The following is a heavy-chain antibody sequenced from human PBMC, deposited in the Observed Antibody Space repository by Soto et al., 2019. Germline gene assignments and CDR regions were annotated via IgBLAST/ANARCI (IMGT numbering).Heavy chain of an antibody. V-gene: IGHV1-2*02. CDR2: INPKSGDT. CDR3: ARVPGHKNSRGDF. Sequence: QVRLVQSGPEVRRPWASVTVSCKASGYTFTHYFIHWVRRAPGQGLEWMGYINPKSGDTHYSQTFRGRVSMTVDTSTDTASVGPSSLNSDDTAVYFCARVPGHKNSRGDFWGQGTPITVSS. J-gene: IGHJ4*02. CDR1: GYTFTHYF. D-gene: IGHD3-10*01.